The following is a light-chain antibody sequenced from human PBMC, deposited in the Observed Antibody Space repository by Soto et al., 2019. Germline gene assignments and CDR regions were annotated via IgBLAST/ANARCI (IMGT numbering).Light chain of an antibody. J-gene: IGLJ2*01. CDR2: DDN. Sequence: QSVLTQPRSASGTPGQRVTISCSGGSANIGEKTVSWYQQFPGTAPTLLIYDDNQRPSGVPDRFSGSKSGTSVSLAISGLRSQDESTYYCATWDDSLDDPVVFGGGTKLTVL. CDR3: ATWDDSLDDPVV. V-gene: IGLV1-44*01. CDR1: SANIGEKT.